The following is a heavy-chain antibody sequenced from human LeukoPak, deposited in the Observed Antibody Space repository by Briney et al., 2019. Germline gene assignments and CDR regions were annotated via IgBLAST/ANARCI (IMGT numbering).Heavy chain of an antibody. CDR1: GYRFTSYW. Sequence: GESLKISCKGSGYRFTSYWIGWVRQMPGKGLEWMGIIYPGDSDTRYSPSFQGQVTISADKSISTAYLQWSSLKASDSAMYYCARGEMAGYSGSGFDYWGQGTLVTVSS. J-gene: IGHJ4*02. D-gene: IGHD5-12*01. CDR3: ARGEMAGYSGSGFDY. CDR2: IYPGDSDT. V-gene: IGHV5-51*01.